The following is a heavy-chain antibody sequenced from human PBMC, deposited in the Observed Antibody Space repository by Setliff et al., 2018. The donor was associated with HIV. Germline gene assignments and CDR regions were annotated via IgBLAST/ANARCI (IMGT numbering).Heavy chain of an antibody. CDR3: ARAQTGEPDF. CDR1: GDSMSGYY. Sequence: SETLSLTCAVSGDSMSGYYWSWIRQSPGKKLEWIGYIHTSGSTNYNPSLKSRVTISLDTSNDRFSLRLSSVTAADTAVYYCARAQTGEPDFWGQGTLVTVSS. J-gene: IGHJ4*02. D-gene: IGHD7-27*01. CDR2: IHTSGST. V-gene: IGHV4-4*08.